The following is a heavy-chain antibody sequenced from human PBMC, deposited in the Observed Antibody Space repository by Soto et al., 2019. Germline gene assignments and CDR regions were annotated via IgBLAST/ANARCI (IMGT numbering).Heavy chain of an antibody. Sequence: QFFESGGDLVQPGGSLRVHCVASGFIFGDYAMIWVRQTPGKGLEWVSSVGGGGTDTYYAASVKGRFTISRDNSKSTLYLQMNNLRCEDTAVYYCAKDAVPYNGKWDWFDTWGQGTLVIVSS. J-gene: IGHJ5*02. CDR1: GFIFGDYA. CDR3: AKDAVPYNGKWDWFDT. D-gene: IGHD1-20*01. CDR2: VGGGGTDT. V-gene: IGHV3-23*01.